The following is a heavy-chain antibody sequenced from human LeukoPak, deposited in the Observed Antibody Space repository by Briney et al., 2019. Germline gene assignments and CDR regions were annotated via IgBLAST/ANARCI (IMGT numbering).Heavy chain of an antibody. D-gene: IGHD5-12*01. CDR2: INPNSGGT. CDR1: GYTFTNYY. J-gene: IGHJ5*02. V-gene: IGHV1-2*02. CDR3: ARGSGYDYNWFDP. Sequence: ASVKVSCKASGYTFTNYYVHWVRQAPGQRLEWMGWINPNSGGTDYAQKFQGRVTMTRDTSISTAYMELSRLTSDDTAVYYCARGSGYDYNWFDPWGQGTLGIVSP.